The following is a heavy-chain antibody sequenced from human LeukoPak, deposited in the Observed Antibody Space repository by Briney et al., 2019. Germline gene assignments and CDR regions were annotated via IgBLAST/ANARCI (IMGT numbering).Heavy chain of an antibody. Sequence: PSETLSLTCIVSGGSISGYCWSWIRQPAGKGLEWIGHMDTSGHTNYNSSLMSRVTMSVDTSKNQFSLRLTSVTAADTAVYYCARHWSHSVAQFGRSYWFDPWGQGTLVTVSS. V-gene: IGHV4-4*07. CDR3: ARHWSHSVAQFGRSYWFDP. J-gene: IGHJ5*02. CDR2: MDTSGHT. D-gene: IGHD2-15*01. CDR1: GGSISGYC.